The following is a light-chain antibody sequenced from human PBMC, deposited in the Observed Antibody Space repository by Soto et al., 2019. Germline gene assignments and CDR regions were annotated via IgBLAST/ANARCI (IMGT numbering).Light chain of an antibody. J-gene: IGLJ3*02. Sequence: QSVLTQPASVSGSAGQSITISCSGTMRDVGAYNLVSWYQQHPGTAPNLIIYEIRNRPSGIYSRFSGSSSGNTASLTISGLQSEDEGDYYCSAYTARSTLVFGGGTKLTVL. V-gene: IGLV2-14*01. CDR1: MRDVGAYNL. CDR3: SAYTARSTLV. CDR2: EIR.